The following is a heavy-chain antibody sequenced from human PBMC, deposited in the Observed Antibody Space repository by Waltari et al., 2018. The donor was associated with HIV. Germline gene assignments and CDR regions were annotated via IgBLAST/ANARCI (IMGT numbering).Heavy chain of an antibody. CDR2: VNPKNGVA. D-gene: IGHD1-1*01. CDR3: VRGGTHP. CDR1: GHSFNDYY. V-gene: IGHV1-2*02. J-gene: IGHJ5*02. Sequence: QEQLVQSGAEVKKPGASVKVSCTASGHSFNDYYIHWIRQAPGQGLESVGWVNPKNGVAHYAQKLEGRVTISSDTSSRTVYMDFRRLTSDDTAVFYCVRGGTHPWGQGTLITVSS.